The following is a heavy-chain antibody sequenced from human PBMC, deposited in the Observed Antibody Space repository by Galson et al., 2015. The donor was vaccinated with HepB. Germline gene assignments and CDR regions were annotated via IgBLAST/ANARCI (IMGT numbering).Heavy chain of an antibody. CDR1: GFTFSSYA. Sequence: SLRLSCAASGFTFSSYAMSWVRQAPGKGPEWVSVISDSGGSTYYADSVKGRFTISRDNFKNTLYLQVNSLRAEDTALYYCAKGCSTTCYGNFDYWGQGTLVTVSS. CDR2: ISDSGGST. D-gene: IGHD2-2*01. J-gene: IGHJ4*02. V-gene: IGHV3-23*01. CDR3: AKGCSTTCYGNFDY.